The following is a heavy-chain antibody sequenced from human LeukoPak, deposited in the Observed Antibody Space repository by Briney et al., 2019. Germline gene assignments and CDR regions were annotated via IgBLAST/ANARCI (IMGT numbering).Heavy chain of an antibody. J-gene: IGHJ4*02. V-gene: IGHV3-23*01. CDR2: ISGSGGST. CDR1: GFTFSSYV. Sequence: GGSLRLSCAASGFTFSSYVMSWVRQAPGKGLEWVSAISGSGGSTYYADSLKGRFTISRDNYQNTLYLQMTSLRAEDTAVYCCAKIAGIVVVPAAPDYWGQGTLVTVSS. D-gene: IGHD2-2*01. CDR3: AKIAGIVVVPAAPDY.